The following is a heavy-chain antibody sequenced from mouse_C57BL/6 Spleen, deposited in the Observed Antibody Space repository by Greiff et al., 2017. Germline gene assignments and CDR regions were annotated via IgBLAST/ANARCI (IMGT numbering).Heavy chain of an antibody. V-gene: IGHV1-18*01. D-gene: IGHD1-1*01. J-gene: IGHJ1*03. CDR3: ARVTSSYWYFDV. Sequence: EVQLQQSGPELVKPGASVKIPCKASGYTFTDYNMDWVKQSHGKSLEWIGDINPNNGGTIYNQKFKGKATLTGDKSSSTAYMELRSLTSEDTAVYYCARVTSSYWYFDVWGTGTTVTVSS. CDR2: INPNNGGT. CDR1: GYTFTDYN.